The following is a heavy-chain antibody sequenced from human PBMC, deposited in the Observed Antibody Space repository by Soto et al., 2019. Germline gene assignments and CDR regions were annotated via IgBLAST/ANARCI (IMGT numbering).Heavy chain of an antibody. CDR3: ARGGGYDSFDY. V-gene: IGHV4-30-2*06. Sequence: SETLSVTCTVSGASISYGGFSWSWIRQSPGKGLEWIGYISHLESTYFHPSFKSRLTMSIDRTRNQFSLKLSSVTAADMAVYYCARGGGYDSFDYWGHGVLVTVSS. CDR2: ISHLEST. J-gene: IGHJ4*01. D-gene: IGHD5-12*01. CDR1: GASISYGGFS.